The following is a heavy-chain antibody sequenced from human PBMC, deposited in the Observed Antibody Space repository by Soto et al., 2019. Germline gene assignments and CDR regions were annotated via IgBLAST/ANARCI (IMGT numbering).Heavy chain of an antibody. CDR2: ISYDGSNK. V-gene: IGHV3-30*18. D-gene: IGHD6-6*01. J-gene: IGHJ4*02. Sequence: SLRLSCAASGFTFSSYGMHWVRQAPGKGLEWVAVISYDGSNKYYADSVKGRFTISRDNSKNTLYLQMNSLRAEDTAVYYCAKMGGKYSSSTFRFFDYWGQGTLVTVSS. CDR3: AKMGGKYSSSTFRFFDY. CDR1: GFTFSSYG.